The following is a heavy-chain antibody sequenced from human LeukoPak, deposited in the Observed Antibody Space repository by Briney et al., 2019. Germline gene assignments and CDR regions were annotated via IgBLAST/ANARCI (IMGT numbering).Heavy chain of an antibody. Sequence: GGSLRLSCAASGFTVSSYDMHWVRQATGKGLEWVSAIGTAGDTYYPGSVKGRFTISRENAKNSLYLQMNSLRAGDTAVYYCARVSFSGRGYYFDYWGQGTLVTVSS. CDR2: IGTAGDT. V-gene: IGHV3-13*01. D-gene: IGHD5-12*01. CDR3: ARVSFSGRGYYFDY. CDR1: GFTVSSYD. J-gene: IGHJ4*02.